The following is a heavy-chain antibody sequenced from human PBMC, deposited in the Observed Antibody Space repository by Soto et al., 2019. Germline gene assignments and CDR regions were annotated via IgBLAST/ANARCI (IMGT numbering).Heavy chain of an antibody. D-gene: IGHD2-2*01. CDR1: GGSISGYY. Sequence: SETLSLTCTVSGGSISGYYWSWVRQPAGKGLEWVGRIYSDGTTNYSPSLKSRVAMSLDTSKDQFSLHLNSVTAADTAVYYCSRVGCSNSKCYTRGMDVWGQGTTVTVSS. CDR3: SRVGCSNSKCYTRGMDV. CDR2: IYSDGTT. V-gene: IGHV4-4*07. J-gene: IGHJ6*02.